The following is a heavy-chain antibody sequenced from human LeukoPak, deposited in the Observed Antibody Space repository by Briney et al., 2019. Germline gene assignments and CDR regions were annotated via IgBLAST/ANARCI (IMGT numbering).Heavy chain of an antibody. CDR1: GFIVSSKY. CDR2: IYSGGST. CDR3: ARAGPIDY. J-gene: IGHJ4*02. Sequence: GESLKISCAASGFIVSSKYMSWVRQAPGKGLEWVSVIYSGGSTYYAASVGGRFTISRDNSKNTVYLQMNNLKVDDTAVYYCARAGPIDYWGQGTLVTVSS. V-gene: IGHV3-53*01.